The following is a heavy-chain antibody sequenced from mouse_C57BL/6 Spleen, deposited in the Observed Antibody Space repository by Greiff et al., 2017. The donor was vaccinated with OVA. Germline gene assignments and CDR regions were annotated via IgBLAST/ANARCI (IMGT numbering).Heavy chain of an antibody. CDR1: GYTFTSYW. V-gene: IGHV1-53*01. Sequence: QVQLQQPGTELVKPGASVKLSCKASGYTFTSYWMHWVKQRPGQGLEWIGNINPSNGGTNYNEKFKSKATLTVDKSSSTAYMQPSSLTSEDSAVYYCARSELTGTDFDYWGQGTTLTVSS. CDR2: INPSNGGT. CDR3: ARSELTGTDFDY. D-gene: IGHD4-1*01. J-gene: IGHJ2*01.